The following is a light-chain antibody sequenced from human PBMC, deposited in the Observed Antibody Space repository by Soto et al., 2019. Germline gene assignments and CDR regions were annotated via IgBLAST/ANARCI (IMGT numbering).Light chain of an antibody. V-gene: IGKV3-20*01. CDR1: QRVSSGY. Sequence: PGERATLSCSASQRVSSGYLAWYQQKPGQSPRLLIYGASSRATGIPDRFSGSGSGTDFTLTISTLEPEDFAVYYCQQYGGSPRTFGQGTKVDI. CDR3: QQYGGSPRT. CDR2: GAS. J-gene: IGKJ1*01.